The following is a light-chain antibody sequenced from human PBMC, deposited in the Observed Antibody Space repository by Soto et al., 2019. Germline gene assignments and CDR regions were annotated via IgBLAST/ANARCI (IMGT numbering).Light chain of an antibody. CDR1: QSINSW. Sequence: DIQMTQSPSTLSASVGDRVTITCRASQSINSWLSWYQQKPGKAPKLLIYKASSLESGVPSRFSGSGSGTEFTLTISNMAPDDFANYYCHQYNSYWTCGQGTKVEIK. V-gene: IGKV1-5*03. CDR3: HQYNSYWT. J-gene: IGKJ1*01. CDR2: KAS.